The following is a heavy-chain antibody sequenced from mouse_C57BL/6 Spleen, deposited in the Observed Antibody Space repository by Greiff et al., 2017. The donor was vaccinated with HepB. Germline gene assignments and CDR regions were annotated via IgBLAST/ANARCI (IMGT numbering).Heavy chain of an antibody. CDR2: INPYNGGT. V-gene: IGHV1-19*01. CDR1: GYTFTDYY. J-gene: IGHJ3*01. CDR3: ARRSGFITTGERGAWFAY. Sequence: EVQLQESGPVLVKPGASVKMSCKASGYTFTDYYMNWVKQSHGQSLEWIGVINPYNGGTSYNQKFKVKATLTVDKSSSTAYMELNSLTSEDSAVYYCARRSGFITTGERGAWFAYWGQGTLVTVSA. D-gene: IGHD1-1*01.